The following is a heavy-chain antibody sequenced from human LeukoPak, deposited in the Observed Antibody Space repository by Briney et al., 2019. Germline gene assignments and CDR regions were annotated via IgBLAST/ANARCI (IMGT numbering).Heavy chain of an antibody. CDR3: ARDTRLYVVPAADDYYYMDV. CDR2: ISAYNGNT. CDR1: GYTFTSYG. Sequence: ASVKVSCKASGYTFTSYGISWVRQAPGQGLEWMGWISAYNGNTNYAQKLQGRVTMTTDTSTSTAYMELRSLRSDDTAVYYCARDTRLYVVPAADDYYYMDVWGKGTTVTVSS. V-gene: IGHV1-18*01. J-gene: IGHJ6*03. D-gene: IGHD2-2*01.